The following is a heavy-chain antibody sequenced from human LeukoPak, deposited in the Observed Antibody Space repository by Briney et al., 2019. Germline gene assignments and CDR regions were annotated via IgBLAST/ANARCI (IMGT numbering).Heavy chain of an antibody. D-gene: IGHD4-17*01. V-gene: IGHV6-1*01. CDR2: TYYRSTWYN. J-gene: IGHJ6*02. Sequence: SQTLSLTCAISGDSVSSNSVTWNWIRQSPSRGLEWLGRTYYRSTWYNDYAVSVRGRITVSPDTSKNQFSLRLNSVTAADTAVYYCARDEVDYGERDSYYYGVDVWGQGTTVTVSS. CDR1: GDSVSSNSVT. CDR3: ARDEVDYGERDSYYYGVDV.